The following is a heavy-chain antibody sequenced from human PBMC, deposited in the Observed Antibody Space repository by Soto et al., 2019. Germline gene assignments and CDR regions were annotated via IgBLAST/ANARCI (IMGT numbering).Heavy chain of an antibody. Sequence: PGESLKISCQGSGYNFSNYWLAWVRQMPRKGLEWMGFIYPGDSDTRYNPSFQGQVTIAADKSVNTAFLQWSSLKASDTAIYYCARHVGSNYIDFWGQGTLVTVSS. CDR3: ARHVGSNYIDF. D-gene: IGHD1-26*01. J-gene: IGHJ4*02. CDR1: GYNFSNYW. V-gene: IGHV5-51*01. CDR2: IYPGDSDT.